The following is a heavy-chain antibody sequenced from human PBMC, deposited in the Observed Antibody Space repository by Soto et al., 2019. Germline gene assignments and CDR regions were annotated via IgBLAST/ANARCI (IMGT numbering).Heavy chain of an antibody. CDR3: ARGPRRDYYGSGSYSAAYYFDY. CDR2: IYYSGST. J-gene: IGHJ4*02. Sequence: SETLSLTCTVSGGSISSGGYYWSWIRQHPGKGLEWIGYIYYSGSTYYNPSLKSRVTISVETSKNQFSLKLSSVTAADTAVYYCARGPRRDYYGSGSYSAAYYFDYWGQGTLVTVSS. V-gene: IGHV4-31*03. D-gene: IGHD3-10*01. CDR1: GGSISSGGYY.